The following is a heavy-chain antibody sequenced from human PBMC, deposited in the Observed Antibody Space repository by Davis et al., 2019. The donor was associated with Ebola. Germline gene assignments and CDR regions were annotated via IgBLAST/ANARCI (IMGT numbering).Heavy chain of an antibody. J-gene: IGHJ4*02. Sequence: SVPVSCQASGYTFTRHYMHWVRQAPGHGLEGMGIINPSGGSTSYAQKFQGRVTMTRDTSKSTVYMELSSLRSEDTAVYYCASLPHYGDYARRYWGQGTLVTVSS. CDR2: INPSGGST. CDR1: GYTFTRHY. V-gene: IGHV1-46*01. D-gene: IGHD4-17*01. CDR3: ASLPHYGDYARRY.